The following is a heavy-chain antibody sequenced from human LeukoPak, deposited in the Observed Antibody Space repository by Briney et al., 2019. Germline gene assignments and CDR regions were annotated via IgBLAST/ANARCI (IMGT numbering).Heavy chain of an antibody. CDR3: ARGEYDYVWGSYRPIDY. V-gene: IGHV1-69*04. Sequence: ASVTVSFKSSVGTFSSYAFSWVRQAPGQGLEWMGRIIPILGIASYTQKFQGRVTITADNSTSTAYMELSSLRSEDTAVYYCARGEYDYVWGSYRPIDYWGQGTLVTVSS. CDR2: IIPILGIA. D-gene: IGHD3-16*02. CDR1: VGTFSSYA. J-gene: IGHJ4*02.